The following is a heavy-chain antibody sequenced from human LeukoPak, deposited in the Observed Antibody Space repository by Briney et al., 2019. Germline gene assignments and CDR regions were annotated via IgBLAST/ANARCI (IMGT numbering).Heavy chain of an antibody. CDR1: GLTFSSYA. V-gene: IGHV3-23*01. Sequence: PGASLRLSCAASGLTFSSYAMSWVRQAPGKGLEWVSAISGSGGSTYYADSVRGRFTISRDNSKNTLYLQMSSLRAEDTAVYYCAKDMDYYDSSGYFLYFDYWGQGTLVTVSS. CDR2: ISGSGGST. D-gene: IGHD3-22*01. J-gene: IGHJ4*02. CDR3: AKDMDYYDSSGYFLYFDY.